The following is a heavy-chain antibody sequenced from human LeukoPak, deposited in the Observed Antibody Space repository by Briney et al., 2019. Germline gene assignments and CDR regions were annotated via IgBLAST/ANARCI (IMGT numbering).Heavy chain of an antibody. Sequence: PSETLSLTCAVSAFSISSDYYWGWTRPPPGKGLEWIGTIFHSGSTYYNPSLKSRVTISVDTSKTRFSLKLNSVTAADTAVYYCARHSQWGVIPWAFHIWGQGTMVTVSS. CDR1: AFSISSDYY. CDR2: IFHSGST. J-gene: IGHJ3*02. V-gene: IGHV4-38-2*01. CDR3: ARHSQWGVIPWAFHI. D-gene: IGHD3-16*02.